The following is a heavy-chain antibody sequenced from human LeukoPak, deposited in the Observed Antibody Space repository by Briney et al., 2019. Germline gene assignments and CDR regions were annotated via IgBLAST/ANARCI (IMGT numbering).Heavy chain of an antibody. J-gene: IGHJ4*02. Sequence: ASVKVSCKASGYTFTSYYMHWVRQATGQGLEWMGWMNPNSGNTGYAQKFQGRVTMTRNTSISTAYMELSSLRSEDTAVYYCARGPAPGSYKPFDYWGQGTLVTVSS. CDR2: MNPNSGNT. D-gene: IGHD1-26*01. V-gene: IGHV1-8*02. CDR3: ARGPAPGSYKPFDY. CDR1: GYTFTSYY.